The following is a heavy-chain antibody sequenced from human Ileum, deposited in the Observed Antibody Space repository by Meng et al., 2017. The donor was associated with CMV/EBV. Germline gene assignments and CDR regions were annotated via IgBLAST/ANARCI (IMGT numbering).Heavy chain of an antibody. J-gene: IGHJ4*02. CDR1: GGTGNRNTYC. D-gene: IGHD6-13*01. CDR2: IFDSGSA. CDR3: VRDHGSSSWFFY. Sequence: QLPLPEAGPGMCTPSGPLSLALSVSGGTGNRNTYCWGLLRQPPGKLLGWIGTIFDSGSAFYNPSRQSRVSVSIDMSRNQLSLSLSSVTAADTAVYYCVRDHGSSSWFFYWGQGTLVTVSS. V-gene: IGHV4-39*07.